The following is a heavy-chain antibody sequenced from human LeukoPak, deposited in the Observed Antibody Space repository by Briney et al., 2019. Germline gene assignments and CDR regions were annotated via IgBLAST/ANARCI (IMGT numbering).Heavy chain of an antibody. V-gene: IGHV1-2*02. J-gene: IGHJ4*02. Sequence: ASVKVSCKASGYTFTGYYMHWVRQAPGHGLEWMGWINPNSGGTNYAQKFQGRVTMTRDTSINTAYMELSRLTSDDTAVYYCARDRGPYYFDYWGQGTLVTVSS. CDR1: GYTFTGYY. CDR2: INPNSGGT. CDR3: ARDRGPYYFDY. D-gene: IGHD3-10*01.